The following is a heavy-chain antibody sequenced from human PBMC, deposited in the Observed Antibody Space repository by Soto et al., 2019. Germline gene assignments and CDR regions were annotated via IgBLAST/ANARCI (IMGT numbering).Heavy chain of an antibody. CDR3: ARGREYSFGYTWFDP. D-gene: IGHD5-12*01. CDR1: GYPFTSYH. V-gene: IGHV1-46*01. CDR2: INPTEGRT. Sequence: QVQLVQSGAEVRKPGASLKLSCQTSGYPFTSYHMHWVRQAPGQGLEWMGVINPTEGRTRYSQRFQARVTMTRDTSTSTVYMELSSLRSEDTATYFCARGREYSFGYTWFDPWGQGTLVTVSS. J-gene: IGHJ5*02.